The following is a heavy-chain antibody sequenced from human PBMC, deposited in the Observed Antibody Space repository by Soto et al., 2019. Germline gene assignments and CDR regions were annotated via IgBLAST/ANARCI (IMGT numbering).Heavy chain of an antibody. CDR2: IYYSGST. V-gene: IGHV4-39*01. J-gene: IGHJ4*02. Sequence: SETLSLTYTVSGGSISSSSYYWGWIRQPPGKGLEWIGTIYYSGSTYYNPSLKSRVTISVDTSKNQFSLKLSSVTAADTTVYYCARSYSSSWSYFDYWGLGTLVTVSS. CDR3: ARSYSSSWSYFDY. CDR1: GGSISSSSYY. D-gene: IGHD6-13*01.